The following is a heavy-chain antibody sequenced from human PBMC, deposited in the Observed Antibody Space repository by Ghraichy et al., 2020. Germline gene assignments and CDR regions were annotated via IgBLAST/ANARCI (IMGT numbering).Heavy chain of an antibody. Sequence: GGSLRLSCAASGFTFSSYGMHWVRQAPGKGLEWVAVIWYDGSNKYYADSVKGRFTISRDNSKNTLYLQMNSLRAEDTAVYYCARAGVVVPAAIPGGKYYYYYMDVWGKGTTVTVSS. J-gene: IGHJ6*03. CDR2: IWYDGSNK. D-gene: IGHD2-2*01. V-gene: IGHV3-33*01. CDR1: GFTFSSYG. CDR3: ARAGVVVPAAIPGGKYYYYYMDV.